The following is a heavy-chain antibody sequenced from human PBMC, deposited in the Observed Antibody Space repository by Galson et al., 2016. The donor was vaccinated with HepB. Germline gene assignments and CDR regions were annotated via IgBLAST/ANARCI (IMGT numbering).Heavy chain of an antibody. D-gene: IGHD2-15*01. J-gene: IGHJ5*02. Sequence: SETLSLTCTVSGGSISSYYWSWIRQPPGKGLEWIAYIYDSGSTNSNPSLKSRVTISLGTSKNQFSLKLSSVTAADTAVYYCARAELVVAATRPLRGWFDPWGQGTLVTVSS. CDR2: IYDSGST. V-gene: IGHV4-59*01. CDR1: GGSISSYY. CDR3: ARAELVVAATRPLRGWFDP.